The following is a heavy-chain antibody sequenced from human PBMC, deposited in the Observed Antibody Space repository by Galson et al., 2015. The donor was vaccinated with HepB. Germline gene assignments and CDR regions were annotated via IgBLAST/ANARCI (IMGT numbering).Heavy chain of an antibody. CDR1: GFTFSSYA. CDR3: AREWLHLYYYDSSGYGNY. V-gene: IGHV3-30-3*01. D-gene: IGHD3-22*01. CDR2: ISYDGSNK. J-gene: IGHJ4*02. Sequence: SLRLSCAASGFTFSSYAMHWVRQAPGKGLEWVAVISYDGSNKYYADSVKGRFTISRDNSKNTLYLQMNSLRAEDTAVYYCAREWLHLYYYDSSGYGNYWGQGTLVTVSS.